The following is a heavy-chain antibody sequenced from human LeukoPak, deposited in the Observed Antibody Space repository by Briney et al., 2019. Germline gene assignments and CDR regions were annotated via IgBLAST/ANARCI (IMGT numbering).Heavy chain of an antibody. J-gene: IGHJ3*02. CDR3: AKAYSRDAFDI. CDR2: ISYDGSNK. V-gene: IGHV3-30*18. Sequence: GSLRLSCAASGFTFSSYGMHWVRQAPGKGLEWVAVISYDGSNKYYADSVKGRFTISRDNSKNTLYLQMNSLRAEDTAVYYCAKAYSRDAFDIWGQGTMVTVSS. D-gene: IGHD2-21*01. CDR1: GFTFSSYG.